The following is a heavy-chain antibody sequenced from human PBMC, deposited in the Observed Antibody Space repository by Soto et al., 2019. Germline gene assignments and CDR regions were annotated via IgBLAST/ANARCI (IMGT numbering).Heavy chain of an antibody. Sequence: QVQLVESGGGVVQPGRSLRLSCAASGFTFSSYAMHWVRQAPGKGLEWVAVISYDGSNKYYADSVKGRFTISRDNSKNTXYXXMNSLRAEDTAVYYCARDLYYDSSGRGYYYYGMDVWGQGTTVTVSS. CDR1: GFTFSSYA. J-gene: IGHJ6*02. CDR2: ISYDGSNK. CDR3: ARDLYYDSSGRGYYYYGMDV. V-gene: IGHV3-30-3*01. D-gene: IGHD3-22*01.